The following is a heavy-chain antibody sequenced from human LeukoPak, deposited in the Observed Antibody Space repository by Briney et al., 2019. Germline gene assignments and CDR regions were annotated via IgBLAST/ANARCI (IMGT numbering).Heavy chain of an antibody. D-gene: IGHD4-17*01. Sequence: AGSRRPSSSASAFTFSSHAMNCDRQAPGNGLEWVFTISGNGGSTNYADSVKDRFTISRDNSKNTVYLQMNSLRAEDTAVYYCAKPGYADAQGGYLDYWGQRNLVTVSS. CDR2: ISGNGGST. V-gene: IGHV3-23*01. J-gene: IGHJ4*02. CDR1: AFTFSSHA. CDR3: AKPGYADAQGGYLDY.